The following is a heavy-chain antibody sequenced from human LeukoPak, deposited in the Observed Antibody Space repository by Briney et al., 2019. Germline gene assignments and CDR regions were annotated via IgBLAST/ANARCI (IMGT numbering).Heavy chain of an antibody. CDR3: AKGKVGGFIDY. Sequence: GGSLRLSCAASGFTFSSYAMHWVRQAPGKGLEWVAVISYDGSNKYYADSVKGRFTISRDNSKNTLYLQMNSLRAEDTAVYYCAKGKVGGFIDYWGQGTLVTVSS. J-gene: IGHJ4*02. CDR2: ISYDGSNK. CDR1: GFTFSSYA. D-gene: IGHD1-26*01. V-gene: IGHV3-30-3*01.